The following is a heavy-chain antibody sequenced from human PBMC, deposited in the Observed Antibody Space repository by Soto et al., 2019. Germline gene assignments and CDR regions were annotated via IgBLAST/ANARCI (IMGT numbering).Heavy chain of an antibody. Sequence: ASVKVSCKASGYIFVNYGIAWVRQAPGQGLEWMGWINPSDGNRNFAQKFEDRVTMTTATSTNTVFLELRSLKSDDTAIYYCARDRLRGYDSSGFYSWGQGTMVTVSS. CDR1: GYIFVNYG. V-gene: IGHV1-18*01. J-gene: IGHJ4*02. CDR2: INPSDGNR. D-gene: IGHD3-22*01. CDR3: ARDRLRGYDSSGFYS.